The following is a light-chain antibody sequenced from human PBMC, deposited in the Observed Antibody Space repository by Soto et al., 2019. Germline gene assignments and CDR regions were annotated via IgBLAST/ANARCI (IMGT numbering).Light chain of an antibody. J-gene: IGKJ4*01. CDR1: QNVNTL. V-gene: IGKV3-11*01. CDR3: QQRSSWPLT. CDR2: DSS. Sequence: EIVLTQSPAILSLSPGERATLSCRASQNVNTLLAWYQQKSGQAPRLLIYDSSDRATGVPGRFSGSGSGTNFTLTISCLEAEDVALYYCQQRSSWPLTFGGGTNVEIK.